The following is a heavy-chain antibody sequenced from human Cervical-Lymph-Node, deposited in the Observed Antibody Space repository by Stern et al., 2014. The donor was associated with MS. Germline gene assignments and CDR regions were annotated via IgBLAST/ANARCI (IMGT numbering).Heavy chain of an antibody. CDR1: GYSFTNYA. CDR3: ARGAYYGRSLYGMDV. Sequence: QVQLVQSGSELKKPGASVKVSCKASGYSFTNYALNWVRQAPGQGLEWMGWINTNTGNPTYAQGFAGRLVISLDTSVNTAYLQISSLKTEDTAVYYCARGAYYGRSLYGMDVWGQGTTVTVSS. D-gene: IGHD3-3*01. V-gene: IGHV7-4-1*02. CDR2: INTNTGNP. J-gene: IGHJ6*02.